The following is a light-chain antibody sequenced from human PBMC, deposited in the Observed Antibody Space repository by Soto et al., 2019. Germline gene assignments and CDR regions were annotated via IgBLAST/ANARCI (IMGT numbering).Light chain of an antibody. CDR1: SSDVGSYNL. CDR2: EGS. J-gene: IGLJ1*01. Sequence: QSVLTQPASVSGSPGQSITISCTGTSSDVGSYNLVSWYQQHPGKAPKLMIYEGSKRPSGVSNRFSGSKSDNTASLTISGLQAEDEADYYCCSYAGSSTFLYVFGTGTKLTVL. V-gene: IGLV2-23*03. CDR3: CSYAGSSTFLYV.